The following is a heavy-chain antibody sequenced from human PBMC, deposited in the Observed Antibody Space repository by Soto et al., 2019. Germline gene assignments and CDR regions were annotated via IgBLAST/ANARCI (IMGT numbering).Heavy chain of an antibody. J-gene: IGHJ4*01. CDR2: IWYDGSNK. Sequence: PGGSLRLSCAASGFTFNNYGMNWVRQAPGKGLEWVTVIWYDGSNKYYADSVKGRFTISRDNSKNILYLEMNSLRAEDTAVYYCARGHGCNSGVCLYHFDYWGHGTLVTVSS. V-gene: IGHV3-33*01. CDR3: ARGHGCNSGVCLYHFDY. CDR1: GFTFNNYG. D-gene: IGHD2-8*01.